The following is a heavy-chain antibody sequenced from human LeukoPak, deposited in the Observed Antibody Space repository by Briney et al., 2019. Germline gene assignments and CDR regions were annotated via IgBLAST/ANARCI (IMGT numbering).Heavy chain of an antibody. CDR2: ISDDSNYI. D-gene: IGHD5-24*01. J-gene: IGHJ4*02. V-gene: IGHV3-21*01. CDR3: AVIPFFGGMATRG. CDR1: GFTFSTYS. Sequence: GGSLRLSCAASGFTFSTYSGNWIRQAPGKGLEWVSSISDDSNYIFYADSVKGRFTISRDNAKNSLYLQMNSLTAEDSAVYYCAVIPFFGGMATRGWGQGTLVTVSS.